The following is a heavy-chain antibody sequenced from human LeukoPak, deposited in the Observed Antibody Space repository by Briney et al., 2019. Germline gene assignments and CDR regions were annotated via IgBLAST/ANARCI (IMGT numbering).Heavy chain of an antibody. CDR3: ARGTMVRGVRADPGAFDI. Sequence: GGSLRLSCAASGFTFSGSAMHWVREASGKGLEWVGRIRSKANSYATAYAASVKGRFTISRDDSKNTAYLEMNSLKTEDTAVYYCARGTMVRGVRADPGAFDIWGQGTMVTVSS. D-gene: IGHD3-10*01. CDR2: IRSKANSYAT. CDR1: GFTFSGSA. V-gene: IGHV3-73*01. J-gene: IGHJ3*02.